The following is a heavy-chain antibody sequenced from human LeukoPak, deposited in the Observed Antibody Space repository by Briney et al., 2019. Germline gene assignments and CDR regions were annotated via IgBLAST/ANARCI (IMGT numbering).Heavy chain of an antibody. CDR2: IIPIFGTA. V-gene: IGHV1-69*05. CDR3: ARDGYNWKLGY. J-gene: IGHJ4*02. CDR1: GGTFSSYA. D-gene: IGHD1-20*01. Sequence: SVKVSCKASGGTFSSYAISWVRPAPGQGLEWMGRIIPIFGTANYAQKFQGRVTITTDESTSTAYMELSSLRSEDAAVYYCARDGYNWKLGYWGQGTLVTVSS.